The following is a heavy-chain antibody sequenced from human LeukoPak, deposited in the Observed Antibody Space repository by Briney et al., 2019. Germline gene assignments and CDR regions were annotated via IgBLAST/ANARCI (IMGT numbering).Heavy chain of an antibody. CDR2: IYHSGST. CDR1: GGSISSGGYY. D-gene: IGHD6-13*01. CDR3: ARVIAAAGHYFDY. V-gene: IGHV4-30-2*01. J-gene: IGHJ4*02. Sequence: PSQTLSLTCTVSGGSISSGGYYWSWIRQPPGKGLEWIGYIYHSGSTYYNPSLKSRVTISVDRSKNQFSLKLSSVTAADTAVYYCARVIAAAGHYFDYWGQGTLVTVSS.